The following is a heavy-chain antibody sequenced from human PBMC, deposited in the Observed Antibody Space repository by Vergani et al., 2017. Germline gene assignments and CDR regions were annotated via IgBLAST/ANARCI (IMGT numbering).Heavy chain of an antibody. D-gene: IGHD3-9*01. V-gene: IGHV3-43*01. CDR3: AKPLLVYDILTAGFDP. Sequence: EVQLVESGGVVVQPGGSLRLSCAASGFTFDDYTMHWVRQAPGKGLEWVSLISWDGGSTYYADSVKGRFTISRDNSKNSLYLQMNSLRTEDTALYYCAKPLLVYDILTAGFDPWGQGTLVTGSS. J-gene: IGHJ5*02. CDR2: ISWDGGST. CDR1: GFTFDDYT.